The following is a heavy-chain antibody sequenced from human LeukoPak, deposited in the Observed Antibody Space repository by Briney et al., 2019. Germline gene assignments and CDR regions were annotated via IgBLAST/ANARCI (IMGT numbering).Heavy chain of an antibody. J-gene: IGHJ5*02. CDR1: GGSISSSSYY. CDR2: IYYSGST. CDR3: ARGPLVVEYQPEDWFDP. V-gene: IGHV4-39*07. D-gene: IGHD2-2*01. Sequence: SETLSLTCTVSGGSISSSSYYWGWIRQPPGKGLEWIGSIYYSGSTYYNPSLKSRVTISVDTSKNQFSLKLSSVTAADTAVYYCARGPLVVEYQPEDWFDPWGQGTLVTVSS.